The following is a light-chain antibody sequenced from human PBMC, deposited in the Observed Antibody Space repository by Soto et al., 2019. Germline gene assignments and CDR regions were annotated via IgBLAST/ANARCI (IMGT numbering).Light chain of an antibody. CDR1: QSVSSY. Sequence: EIVLTQSPATLSLSPGERATLSCRASQSVSSYLAWYQQKPGQAPRLLIYDASNRATGIPARFSGSGSGTDFTLTISSLEPEDFAVYYCQNRSNWPPPFGQGTKLEIK. J-gene: IGKJ2*01. V-gene: IGKV3-11*01. CDR2: DAS. CDR3: QNRSNWPPP.